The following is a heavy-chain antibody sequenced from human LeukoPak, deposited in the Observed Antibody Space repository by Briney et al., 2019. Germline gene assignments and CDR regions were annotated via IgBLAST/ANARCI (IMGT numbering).Heavy chain of an antibody. CDR1: GYTFTRYA. D-gene: IGHD2-2*01. CDR3: AKEGPSSSYDS. V-gene: IGHV7-4-1*02. Sequence: ASVKVSCKASGYTFTRYAMNWVRQAPGQGLEWMGWISTNTAGNPTYAQGFTGRFVFSLDTSVTTAYLQINSLKAEDTAVYYCAKEGPSSSYDSWGQGTLVTVSS. J-gene: IGHJ4*02. CDR2: ISTNTAGNP.